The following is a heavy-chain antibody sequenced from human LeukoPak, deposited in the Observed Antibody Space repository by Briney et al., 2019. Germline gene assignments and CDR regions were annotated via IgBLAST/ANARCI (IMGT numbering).Heavy chain of an antibody. D-gene: IGHD3-10*01. Sequence: ASVKVSCKASGYTFTGYYMHWVRQAPGQGLEWMGWINPNSGGTNYAQKFQGRVTMTRDTSISTAYMELSRLRSDDTAVYYCASLSRSVYGSGSRDWFDPWGQGTLVTVSS. CDR1: GYTFTGYY. CDR3: ASLSRSVYGSGSRDWFDP. J-gene: IGHJ5*02. V-gene: IGHV1-2*02. CDR2: INPNSGGT.